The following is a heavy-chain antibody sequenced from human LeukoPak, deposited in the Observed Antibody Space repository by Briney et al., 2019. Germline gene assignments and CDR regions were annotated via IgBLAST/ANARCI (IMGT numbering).Heavy chain of an antibody. V-gene: IGHV4-39*01. Sequence: SETLSLTCTVSGGSISSSSYYWGWIRQPPVKGLEWIGSIYYSGSTYYNPSLKSRVTISVDTSKNQFSLKLSSVTAADTAVYYCARQYYYDSSGPFDYWGQGTLVTVSS. D-gene: IGHD3-22*01. CDR2: IYYSGST. CDR1: GGSISSSSYY. J-gene: IGHJ4*02. CDR3: ARQYYYDSSGPFDY.